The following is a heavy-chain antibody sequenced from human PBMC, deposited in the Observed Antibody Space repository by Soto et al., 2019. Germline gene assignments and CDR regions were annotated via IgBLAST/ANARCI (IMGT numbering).Heavy chain of an antibody. CDR3: AKDPVVGATTAFDI. J-gene: IGHJ3*02. CDR1: GFTFSSYA. Sequence: LSLTCAASGFTFSSYAMSWVRQAPGKGLEWVSAISGSGGSTYYADSVKGRFTISRDNSKNTLYLQMNSLRAEDTAVYYCAKDPVVGATTAFDIWGQGTMVTVSS. D-gene: IGHD1-26*01. CDR2: ISGSGGST. V-gene: IGHV3-23*01.